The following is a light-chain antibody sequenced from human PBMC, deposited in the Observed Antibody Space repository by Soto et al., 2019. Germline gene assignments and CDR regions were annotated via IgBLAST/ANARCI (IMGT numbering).Light chain of an antibody. J-gene: IGKJ5*01. V-gene: IGKV3-20*01. CDR3: QQYSQWPIT. CDR1: ETVTSNY. CDR2: GAS. Sequence: EVVLTQSPDILSLSPGERATLSCRASETVTSNYLAWYQQKPGQAPRLLIYGASNRATGIPDRFSGSGSGTDFTLTISRLEPEDFAVYYCQQYSQWPITFGQGTRLEIK.